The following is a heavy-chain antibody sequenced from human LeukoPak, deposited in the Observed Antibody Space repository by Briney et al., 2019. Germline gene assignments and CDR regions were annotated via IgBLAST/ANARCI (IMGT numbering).Heavy chain of an antibody. J-gene: IGHJ4*02. CDR3: ARDSGAFDY. V-gene: IGHV4-59*01. Sequence: SETLSLTCTVSGGSISSYYWSWIRQPPGKGLEWIGYIYYSGSTNYNPSLKSRVTISVDTSKNQFSLKLSSVTAADTAVYYCARDSGAFDYWGQGTLVTVST. CDR1: GGSISSYY. CDR2: IYYSGST. D-gene: IGHD3-10*01.